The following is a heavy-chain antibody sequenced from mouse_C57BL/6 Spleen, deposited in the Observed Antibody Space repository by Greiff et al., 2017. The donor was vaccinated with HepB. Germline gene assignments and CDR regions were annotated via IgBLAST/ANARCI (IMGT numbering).Heavy chain of an antibody. J-gene: IGHJ4*01. CDR2: IYPGDGDT. Sequence: VMLVESGAELVKPGASVKISCKASGYAFSSYWMNWVKQRPGKGLEWIGQIYPGDGDTNYNGKFKGKATLTADKSSSTAYMQLSSLTSEDSAVYFCARSYYSNYGAMDYWGQGTSVTVSS. CDR1: GYAFSSYW. D-gene: IGHD2-5*01. CDR3: ARSYYSNYGAMDY. V-gene: IGHV1-80*01.